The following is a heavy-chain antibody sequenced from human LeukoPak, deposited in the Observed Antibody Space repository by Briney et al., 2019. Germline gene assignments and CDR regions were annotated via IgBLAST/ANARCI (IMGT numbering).Heavy chain of an antibody. CDR3: ARAILPYYDFWSGYSSAPGDY. V-gene: IGHV1-18*01. J-gene: IGHJ4*02. CDR1: GYTLTSYG. Sequence: ASVKVSCKASGYTLTSYGISWVRQAPGQGLEWMGWISAYNGKTNYAQKLQGRVTMTTDTSTSTAYMELRSLRSDDTAVYYCARAILPYYDFWSGYSSAPGDYWGQGTLVTVSS. D-gene: IGHD3-3*01. CDR2: ISAYNGKT.